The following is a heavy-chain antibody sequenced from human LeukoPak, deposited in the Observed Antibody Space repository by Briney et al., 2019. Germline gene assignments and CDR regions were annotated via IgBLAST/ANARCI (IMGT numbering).Heavy chain of an antibody. Sequence: RTSETLSLTCTVYGGSFSGYYWTWIRQPPGKGLEWIGEIVHSGRTNYSPSLESRVTLSVDTSRNQFSLKLSSVTAADTAVYYCARGSVLTGYASFDYWGQGALVTASS. CDR1: GGSFSGYY. CDR3: ARGSVLTGYASFDY. CDR2: IVHSGRT. V-gene: IGHV4-34*12. D-gene: IGHD2-2*01. J-gene: IGHJ4*02.